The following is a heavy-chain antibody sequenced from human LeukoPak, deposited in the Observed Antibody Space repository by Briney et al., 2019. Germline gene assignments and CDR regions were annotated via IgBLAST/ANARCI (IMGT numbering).Heavy chain of an antibody. CDR1: GFIFSSYG. V-gene: IGHV3-30*02. J-gene: IGHJ4*02. CDR2: IRYDGSKK. D-gene: IGHD6-19*01. Sequence: GGSLRLSCAASGFIFSSYGMHWVRQAPGKGLEWVAFIRYDGSKKYYADSVKGRFTISRDNSKNTLYLQMNSLRAEDTAVYYCARGPIAVAGTWPTFDYWGQGTLVTVSS. CDR3: ARGPIAVAGTWPTFDY.